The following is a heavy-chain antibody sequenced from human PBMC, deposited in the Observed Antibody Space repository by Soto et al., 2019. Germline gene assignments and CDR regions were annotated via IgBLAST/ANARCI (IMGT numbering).Heavy chain of an antibody. CDR3: ARGEPRGYSYGSDAFDI. J-gene: IGHJ3*02. V-gene: IGHV1-69*12. D-gene: IGHD5-18*01. CDR1: GGTFSSYA. CDR2: IIPIFGTA. Sequence: QVQLVQSGAEVKKPGSSVKVSCKASGGTFSSYAISWVRQAPGQGLEWMGGIIPIFGTANYAQKFQGRVTITADESTSTAYMELSSLRSEDTAVYYCARGEPRGYSYGSDAFDIWGQGTMVTVSS.